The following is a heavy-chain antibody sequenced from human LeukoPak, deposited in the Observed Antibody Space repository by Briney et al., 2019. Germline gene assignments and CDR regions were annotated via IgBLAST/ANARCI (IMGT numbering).Heavy chain of an antibody. CDR3: ARNTYGGNGGDAFGI. D-gene: IGHD4-23*01. CDR1: GYTFTGYY. CDR2: INPNSGGT. J-gene: IGHJ3*02. Sequence: ASVKVSCKASGYTFTGYYMHWVRQAPGQGLEWMGWINPNSGGTNYAQKLQGRVTMTTDTSTSTAYMELRSLRSDDTAVYYCARNTYGGNGGDAFGIRGQGAMVTVSS. V-gene: IGHV1-2*02.